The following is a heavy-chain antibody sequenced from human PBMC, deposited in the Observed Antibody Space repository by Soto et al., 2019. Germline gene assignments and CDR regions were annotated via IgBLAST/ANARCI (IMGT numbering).Heavy chain of an antibody. D-gene: IGHD3-3*01. CDR2: IYHSGTT. V-gene: IGHV4-38-2*01. J-gene: IGHJ4*01. CDR3: ARTDTFGYYPYF. CDR1: GDSISSGYY. Sequence: SETLSLTCAVSGDSISSGYYCAWIRQPPGKGLEWVASIYHSGTTYYNPSLTSRVTISVDTSKNQFSLKLISVTAADSVVYYWARTDTFGYYPYF.